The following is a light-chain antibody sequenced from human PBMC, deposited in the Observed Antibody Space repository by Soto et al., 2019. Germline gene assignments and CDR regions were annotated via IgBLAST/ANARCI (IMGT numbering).Light chain of an antibody. CDR3: MQGTHWPLT. J-gene: IGKJ4*01. CDR1: QSLVYSDGHTY. Sequence: DVVMTQSPLSLPVTLGQPASISCRSSQSLVYSDGHTYLNWFQQRPGQSPRRLIYKVSNRDSGVPDRFSGSGSGTGFTLKISRVEAEDVGVYYCMQGTHWPLTFGGGTKVEIK. CDR2: KVS. V-gene: IGKV2-30*01.